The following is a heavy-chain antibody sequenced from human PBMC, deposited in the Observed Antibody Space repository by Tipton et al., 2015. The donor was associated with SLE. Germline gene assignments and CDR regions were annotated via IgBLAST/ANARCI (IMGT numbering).Heavy chain of an antibody. D-gene: IGHD1-26*01. CDR1: GFTFSSYA. Sequence: SLRLSCAASGFTFSSYAMSWVRQAPGKGLEWVSGISGSGGSTYYADSVKGRFTISRDNSKNTLYLQMNSLRAEDTAVYYCARAAVVGATGGDAFDIWGQGTMVTVSS. V-gene: IGHV3-23*01. CDR2: ISGSGGST. CDR3: ARAAVVGATGGDAFDI. J-gene: IGHJ3*02.